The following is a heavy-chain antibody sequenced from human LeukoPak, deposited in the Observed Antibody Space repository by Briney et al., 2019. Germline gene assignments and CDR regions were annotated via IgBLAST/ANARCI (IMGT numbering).Heavy chain of an antibody. CDR1: GYTFTDYP. D-gene: IGHD1-26*01. J-gene: IGHJ4*02. CDR3: ARVGGNYGGLIDY. V-gene: IGHV1-18*01. CDR2: ISAYNGYT. Sequence: ASVKVSCKASGYTFTDYPIGWVRQAPGQGLEWMGWISAYNGYTNYPQSLQGRVTMTTGTSTGTAYMELRSLRFDDTAIYYCARVGGNYGGLIDYWGQGTLVTVSS.